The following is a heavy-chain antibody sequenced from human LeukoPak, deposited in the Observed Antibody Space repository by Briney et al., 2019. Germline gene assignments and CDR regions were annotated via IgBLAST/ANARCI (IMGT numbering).Heavy chain of an antibody. CDR2: IFNSGTT. CDR3: ARGMYSSSWYRGYYYYYMDV. CDR1: GASMTSFY. D-gene: IGHD6-13*01. V-gene: IGHV4-59*13. J-gene: IGHJ6*03. Sequence: PSETLSLTCTVSGASMTSFYWTWIRQPSGKGLEWIGNIFNSGTTNYNPSLKSRVTISVDTSKNQFSLKLSSVTAADTAVYYCARGMYSSSWYRGYYYYYMDVWGKGTTVTISS.